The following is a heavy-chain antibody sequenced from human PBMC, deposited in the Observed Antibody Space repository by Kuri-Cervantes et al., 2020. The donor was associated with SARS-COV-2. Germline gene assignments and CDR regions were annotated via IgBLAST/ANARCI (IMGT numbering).Heavy chain of an antibody. CDR2: FDPEDGET. Sequence: ASVKVSCKVSGYTLTELSMHWVRQAPGKGLEWMGGFDPEDGETIYAQKFQGRVTMTEDTSTDTAYMELSSLRSEDTAVYYCATPRFQWELLPLSSWGQGTLVTVSS. CDR1: GYTLTELS. D-gene: IGHD1-26*01. J-gene: IGHJ5*02. V-gene: IGHV1-24*01. CDR3: ATPRFQWELLPLSS.